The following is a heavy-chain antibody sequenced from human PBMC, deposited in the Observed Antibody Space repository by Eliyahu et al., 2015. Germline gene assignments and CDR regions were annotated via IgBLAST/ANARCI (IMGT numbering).Heavy chain of an antibody. CDR1: GDTFTSHG. J-gene: IGHJ6*03. CDR3: AREVVFRIVRHYSHSHMDV. D-gene: IGHD2-8*01. Sequence: QVQLVQSGAEVKKPGASVKVSCKASGDTFTSHGISWMRQAPGQALEWMGWISGHDGRTDYAQTVQDRVTMTTDTSTNTAFMELRSLRTDDTAVYYCAREVVFRIVRHYSHSHMDVWGKGTTVTVSS. V-gene: IGHV1-18*01. CDR2: ISGHDGRT.